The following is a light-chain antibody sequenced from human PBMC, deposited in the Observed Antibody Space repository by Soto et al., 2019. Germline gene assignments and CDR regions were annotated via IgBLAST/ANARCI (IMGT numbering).Light chain of an antibody. V-gene: IGLV2-8*01. CDR1: SSDVGGYNY. CDR3: STYAGSNNWV. CDR2: EVN. Sequence: QSALTQPPSASGSPGQSVTISCTGTSSDVGGYNYVSWYQQHPGKAPTLMIYEVNKRPSGVPDRFSGSKSGNTASLTVSGLQADDEADYYCSTYAGSNNWVFGGGTKVTVL. J-gene: IGLJ3*02.